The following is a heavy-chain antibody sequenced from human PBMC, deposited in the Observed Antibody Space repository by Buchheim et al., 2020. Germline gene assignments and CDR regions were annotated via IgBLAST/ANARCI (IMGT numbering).Heavy chain of an antibody. J-gene: IGHJ4*02. Sequence: QVQLVQSGAEVRKPGASVKVSCKASGYTFTSYYMHWVRQAPGQGLEWMAIINPSGGSTSYAQKFQGRVTMTRDTSTSTVYMEPSSLRSEDTAVFYCARGVGGYYGSGSFDYWGQGTL. CDR2: INPSGGST. V-gene: IGHV1-46*01. CDR3: ARGVGGYYGSGSFDY. D-gene: IGHD3-10*01. CDR1: GYTFTSYY.